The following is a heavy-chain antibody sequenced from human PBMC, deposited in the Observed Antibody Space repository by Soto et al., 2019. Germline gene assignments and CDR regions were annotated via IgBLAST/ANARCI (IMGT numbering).Heavy chain of an antibody. CDR3: AKVGGSSSWYRFYFDY. CDR2: ISYDGSTI. J-gene: IGHJ4*02. Sequence: QVQLVESGGGVVQPGRSLSLSCAASGFTFSSYAMHWVRQAPGKGLEWVAVISYDGSTIYYADSVKGRFTISRDNSKNTLHLEMHSLRAEDTAVYYCAKVGGSSSWYRFYFDYWGQGTLVTVSS. V-gene: IGHV3-30*18. CDR1: GFTFSSYA. D-gene: IGHD6-13*01.